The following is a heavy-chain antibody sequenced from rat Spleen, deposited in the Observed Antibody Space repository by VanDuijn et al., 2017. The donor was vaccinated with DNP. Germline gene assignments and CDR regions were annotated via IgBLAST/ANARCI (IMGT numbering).Heavy chain of an antibody. Sequence: EVQLVEAGGGLVQPGRSLKLSCAASGFIISDYYMAWVRQAPTKGLEWVAYISYDGGRTYNGDSVKGRFTISRDNAKNTLYLQMNSLRSEDTATYYCARDYSNWLTYWGQGTLVTVSS. CDR1: GFIISDYY. CDR3: ARDYSNWLTY. J-gene: IGHJ3*01. D-gene: IGHD1-1*01. CDR2: ISYDGGRT. V-gene: IGHV5-20*01.